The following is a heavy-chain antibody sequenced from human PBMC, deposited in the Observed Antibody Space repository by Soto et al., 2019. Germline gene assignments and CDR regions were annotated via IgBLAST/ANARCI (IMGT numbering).Heavy chain of an antibody. CDR1: GGTFSSYT. J-gene: IGHJ4*02. CDR2: IIPILGIA. Sequence: SVKVSCKASGGTFSSYTISWVRQAPGQGLEWMGRIIPILGIANYAQKFQGRVTITADKSTSTAYMELSSLRSEDTAVYYCARESVAAKGLTDYWGQGTLVTVSS. D-gene: IGHD6-19*01. V-gene: IGHV1-69*04. CDR3: ARESVAAKGLTDY.